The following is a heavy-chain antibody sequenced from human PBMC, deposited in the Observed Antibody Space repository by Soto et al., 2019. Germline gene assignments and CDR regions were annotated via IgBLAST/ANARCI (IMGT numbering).Heavy chain of an antibody. Sequence: ASVKVSCKASGYSFTNYGISWVRQAPGLGLEWMGWVNAYNGNTNDAQKLQGRGTMTTDASMSTAYMEVRSGGSGDTGVYYCASAQFWSGYPGFVLWGQRTLVTVSS. J-gene: IGHJ5*02. V-gene: IGHV1-18*01. CDR3: ASAQFWSGYPGFVL. CDR2: VNAYNGNT. D-gene: IGHD3-3*02. CDR1: GYSFTNYG.